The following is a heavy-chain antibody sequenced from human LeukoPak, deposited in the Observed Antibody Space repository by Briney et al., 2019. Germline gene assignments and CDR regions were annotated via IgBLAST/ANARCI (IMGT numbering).Heavy chain of an antibody. CDR3: ARVRSIAALSDY. V-gene: IGHV4-61*01. D-gene: IGHD6-6*01. Sequence: SETLSLTCTVSGRSVSSGSYYWRWIRQPPGKGLEWIGYIYYSGSTNYNPSLKRRLTISVDTSKNQFSLKLSSVTAADTAVYYCARVRSIAALSDYWGQGTLVTVSS. CDR2: IYYSGST. J-gene: IGHJ4*02. CDR1: GRSVSSGSYY.